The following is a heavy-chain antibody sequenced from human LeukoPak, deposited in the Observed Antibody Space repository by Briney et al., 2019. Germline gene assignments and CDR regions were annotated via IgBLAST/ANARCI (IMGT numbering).Heavy chain of an antibody. D-gene: IGHD3-22*01. CDR1: GFTFSSYV. CDR3: AKSHDSSGSDY. V-gene: IGHV3-23*01. CDR2: VSGSGGST. J-gene: IGHJ4*02. Sequence: GGSLRLSCAASGFTFSSYVMSWVRQAPGKGLEWVSAVSGSGGSTYYADSVKGRFTISRDNSKSTLYMQMNSLRAEDTAVYYCAKSHDSSGSDYWGQGTLVTVSS.